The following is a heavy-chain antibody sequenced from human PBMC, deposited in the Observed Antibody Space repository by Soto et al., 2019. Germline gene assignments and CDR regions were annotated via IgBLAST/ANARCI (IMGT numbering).Heavy chain of an antibody. CDR3: ARSPALRFLEWLLFFDP. V-gene: IGHV1-69*13. CDR2: IIPIFGTA. D-gene: IGHD3-3*01. CDR1: GGTFSSYA. J-gene: IGHJ5*02. Sequence: ASVKVSCKASGGTFSSYAISWVRQAPGQGLEWMGGIIPIFGTANYAQKFQGRVTITADESTSTAYMELSSLRSEDTAVYYCARSPALRFLEWLLFFDPWGQGTLVTVSS.